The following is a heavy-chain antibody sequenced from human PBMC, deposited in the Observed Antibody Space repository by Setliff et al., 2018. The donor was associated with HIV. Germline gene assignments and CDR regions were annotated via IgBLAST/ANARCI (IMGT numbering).Heavy chain of an antibody. CDR2: INPDSGDT. CDR1: GYTFSGYH. D-gene: IGHD1-1*01. J-gene: IGHJ6*03. CDR3: ARNPQPTGTPDYYYYYYMDV. V-gene: IGHV1-2*06. Sequence: ASVKVSCKASGYTFSGYHMYWVRQAPGQGLEWMGRINPDSGDTKYTQKFECRVTMTSDTSISTVYMELSSLRSEDTAVYYCARNPQPTGTPDYYYYYYMDVWGKGTTVTVSS.